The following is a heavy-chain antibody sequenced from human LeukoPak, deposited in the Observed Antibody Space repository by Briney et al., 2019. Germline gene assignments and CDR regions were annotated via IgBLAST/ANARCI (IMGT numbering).Heavy chain of an antibody. CDR1: GFTFSGSA. D-gene: IGHD3-16*02. J-gene: IGHJ4*02. V-gene: IGHV3-23*01. Sequence: GGSLRLSCAASGFTFSGSAMTWVRQAPGKGLEWVSSIGPSGTSAYYADSVKGRFTISRDNSKNSLYLQMNSLRAEDTALYYCAKDRYVWGSYRLPHRGDFDYWGQGTLVTVSS. CDR2: IGPSGTSA. CDR3: AKDRYVWGSYRLPHRGDFDY.